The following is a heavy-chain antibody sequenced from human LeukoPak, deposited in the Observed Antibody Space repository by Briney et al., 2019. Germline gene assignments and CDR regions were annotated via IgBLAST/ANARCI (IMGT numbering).Heavy chain of an antibody. D-gene: IGHD6-19*01. Sequence: ASVKVSCKASGYTFTSYYMHWVRQAPGQGLEWMGWISAYNGNTNYAQKLQGRVTMTTDTSTSTAYMELRSLRSDNTAVYYCARDRAGFDYWGQGTLVTVSS. CDR1: GYTFTSYY. CDR3: ARDRAGFDY. J-gene: IGHJ4*02. V-gene: IGHV1-18*04. CDR2: ISAYNGNT.